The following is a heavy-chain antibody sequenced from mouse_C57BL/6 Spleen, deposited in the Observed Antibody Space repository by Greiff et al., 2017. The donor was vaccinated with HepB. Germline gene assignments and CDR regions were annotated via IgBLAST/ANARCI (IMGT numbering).Heavy chain of an antibody. V-gene: IGHV3-6*01. Sequence: DVQLQESGPGLVKPSQSLSLTCSVTGYSITSGYYWNWIRQFPGNKLEWMGYISYDGSNNYNPSLKNRISITRDTSKNQFFLKLNSVTTEDTATYYCARDLTGYWGQGTTLTVSS. CDR2: ISYDGSN. CDR3: ARDLTGY. CDR1: GYSITSGYY. J-gene: IGHJ2*01.